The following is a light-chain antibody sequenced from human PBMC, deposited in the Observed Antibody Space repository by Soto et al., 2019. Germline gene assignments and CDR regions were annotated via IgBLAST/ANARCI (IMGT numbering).Light chain of an antibody. V-gene: IGLV2-23*03. CDR3: CSYAGSSTFDVV. CDR2: EGS. J-gene: IGLJ2*01. Sequence: QSALTEPASVSGSPGQSITISCTGTSSAVGSYNLVSWYQQHPGKAPKLMIYEGSKRPSGVSNRFSGSKSGNTASLTISGLQAEDEADYYCCSYAGSSTFDVVFGGGTKVTVL. CDR1: SSAVGSYNL.